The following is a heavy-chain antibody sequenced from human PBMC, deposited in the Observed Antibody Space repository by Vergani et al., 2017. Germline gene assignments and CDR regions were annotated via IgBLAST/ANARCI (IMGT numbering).Heavy chain of an antibody. CDR1: FDSISNLY. D-gene: IGHD3-9*01. CDR2: IHYSENT. Sequence: QVQLQESGPGLVKSSETLSLTCSVSFDSISNLYCNWIRQPPGKGLEWIGSIHYSENTNYNPSLKTRVTISVDTSKNHFSLTLTSVTAAYTAMYFCARTESFILRYFHLAVWVQGTLVTVSS. J-gene: IGHJ4*02. CDR3: ARTESFILRYFHLAV. V-gene: IGHV4-59*08.